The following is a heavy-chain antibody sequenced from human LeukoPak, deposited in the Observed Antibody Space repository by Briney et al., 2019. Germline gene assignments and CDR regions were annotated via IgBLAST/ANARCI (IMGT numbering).Heavy chain of an antibody. CDR1: GFTFRSFA. CDR2: ISGSGGST. CDR3: AKGRPFDY. Sequence: GGSLRLSCAASGFTFRSFAMSWVRQAPGKGLEWVSSISGSGGSTYYADSVKGRFTISRDNSKDALYLQMNSLRAEDTAVYYCAKGRPFDYWGQGTLVTVSS. D-gene: IGHD6-6*01. V-gene: IGHV3-23*01. J-gene: IGHJ4*02.